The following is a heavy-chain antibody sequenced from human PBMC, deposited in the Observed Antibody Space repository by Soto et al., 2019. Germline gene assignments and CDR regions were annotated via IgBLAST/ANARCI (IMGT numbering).Heavy chain of an antibody. J-gene: IGHJ3*02. CDR3: ARGKIDIVVVVAATGAFDI. CDR2: ISAYNGNT. V-gene: IGHV1-18*01. Sequence: GASVKVSCKASGYTFTGYGISWVRQAPGQGLEWMGWISAYNGNTNYAQKLQGRVTMTTDTSTSTAYMELRSLRSDDTAVYYCARGKIDIVVVVAATGAFDIWGQGTMVTVSS. CDR1: GYTFTGYG. D-gene: IGHD2-15*01.